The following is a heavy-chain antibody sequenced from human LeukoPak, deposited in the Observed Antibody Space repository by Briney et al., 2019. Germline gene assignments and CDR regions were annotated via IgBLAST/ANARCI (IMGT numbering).Heavy chain of an antibody. CDR1: GFTFSSYA. CDR3: ARGPQKDADVLLWFGELPDY. Sequence: GGSLRLSCAASGFTFSSYAMHWVRQAPGKGLEWVAVISYDGSNKYYADSVKGRFTISRDNSKNTLYLQMNSLRAEDTAVSYCARGPQKDADVLLWFGELPDYWGQGTLVTVSS. D-gene: IGHD3-10*01. J-gene: IGHJ4*02. CDR2: ISYDGSNK. V-gene: IGHV3-30-3*01.